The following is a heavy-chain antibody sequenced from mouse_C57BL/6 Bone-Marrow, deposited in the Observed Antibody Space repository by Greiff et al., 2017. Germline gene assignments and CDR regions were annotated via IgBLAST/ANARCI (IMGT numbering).Heavy chain of an antibody. CDR1: GFNIKDDY. CDR3: TTGWLLPLDFDV. Sequence: VQLQQPGAELVRPGASVKLSCTASGFNIKDDYMHWVKQRPEQGLEWIGWIDPENGDTEYASKFQGKATITADTSSNTAYLQLSSLTSEDTAVYYCTTGWLLPLDFDVWGTGTTVTVSS. D-gene: IGHD2-3*01. CDR2: IDPENGDT. J-gene: IGHJ1*03. V-gene: IGHV14-4*01.